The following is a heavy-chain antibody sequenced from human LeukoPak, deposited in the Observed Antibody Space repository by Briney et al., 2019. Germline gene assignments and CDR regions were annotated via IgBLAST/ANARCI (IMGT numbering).Heavy chain of an antibody. CDR1: GGSISSYY. Sequence: TSSETLSLTCTVSGGSISSYYWSWIRQPPGKGLEWIGYIYYSGSTNYNPSLKSRVTISVDTSKNQFSLKLSSVTAADTAVYYCANMGGTSENWFDPWGQGTLVTVSS. V-gene: IGHV4-59*08. D-gene: IGHD2-2*01. CDR3: ANMGGTSENWFDP. CDR2: IYYSGST. J-gene: IGHJ5*02.